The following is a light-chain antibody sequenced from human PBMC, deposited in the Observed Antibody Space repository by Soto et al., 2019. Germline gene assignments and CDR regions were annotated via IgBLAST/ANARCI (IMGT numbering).Light chain of an antibody. V-gene: IGLV2-8*01. J-gene: IGLJ1*01. CDR1: RSDVGGYHY. CDR2: EVS. Sequence: HSVLAPPPPPTGSPGQSVTHACTGTRSDVGGYHYVSWYQQHPGKAPKLMIYEVSKRPSGVPDRFSGSKSGNTASLSVSWLQAEDEADYYCSSYAGSKNVFGTGTKVTVL. CDR3: SSYAGSKNV.